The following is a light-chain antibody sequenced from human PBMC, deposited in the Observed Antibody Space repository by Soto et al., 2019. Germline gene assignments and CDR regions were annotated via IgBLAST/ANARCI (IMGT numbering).Light chain of an antibody. V-gene: IGKV3-20*01. CDR2: GAS. CDR1: QSVSTF. CDR3: QQYGSSPLT. Sequence: SGLTHSPATLSFSPGERAILSCRASQSVSTFLAWFQQKPGQAPRLLIYGASSRATGIPDRFSGSGSGTDFTLTISRLEPEDFAVYYCQQYGSSPLTFGGGTIVDI. J-gene: IGKJ4*01.